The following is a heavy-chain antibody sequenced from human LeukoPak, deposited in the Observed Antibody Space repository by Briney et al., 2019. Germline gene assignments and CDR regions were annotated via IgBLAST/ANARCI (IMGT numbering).Heavy chain of an antibody. V-gene: IGHV3-30*04. CDR1: GFTFSSYA. D-gene: IGHD6-19*01. J-gene: IGHJ4*02. CDR3: ARDNSSPKRLDY. Sequence: GGSLRLSCAASGFTFSSYAMHWVRQAPGKGLEWVAVISYDGSNKYYADSVKGRFTISRDNAKNSLYLQMNSLRAEDTAVYYCARDNSSPKRLDYWGQGTLVTVSS. CDR2: ISYDGSNK.